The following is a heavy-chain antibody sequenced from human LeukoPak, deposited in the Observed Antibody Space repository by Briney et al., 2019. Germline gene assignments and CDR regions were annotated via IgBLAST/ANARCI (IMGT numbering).Heavy chain of an antibody. CDR1: GYTLTELS. Sequence: GPVKVSCKVSGYTLTELSMHWVRQAPGKGLEWMGGFDPEDGETIYAQKFQGRVTMTEDTSTDTAYMELSSLRSEDTAVYYCATINPSRYCSGGSCYSAFDPWGQGTLVTVSS. J-gene: IGHJ5*02. V-gene: IGHV1-24*01. D-gene: IGHD2-15*01. CDR2: FDPEDGET. CDR3: ATINPSRYCSGGSCYSAFDP.